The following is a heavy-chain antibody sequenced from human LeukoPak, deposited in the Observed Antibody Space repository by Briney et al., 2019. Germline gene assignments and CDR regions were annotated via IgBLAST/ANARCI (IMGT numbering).Heavy chain of an antibody. Sequence: GGSLRLSCAASGCTFSSYDMHWVRQAPGKGLEWVAIIRYDGSGKYYADSVKGRFTISRDNSKNTLYLQMNSLRAEDTALYYCARHISGYCSGGSCPDYWGQGTLVTVSS. CDR3: ARHISGYCSGGSCPDY. CDR2: IRYDGSGK. CDR1: GCTFSSYD. J-gene: IGHJ4*02. V-gene: IGHV3-30*02. D-gene: IGHD2-15*01.